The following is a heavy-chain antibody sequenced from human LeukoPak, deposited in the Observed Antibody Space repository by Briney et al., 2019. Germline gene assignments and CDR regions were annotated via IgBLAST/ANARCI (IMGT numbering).Heavy chain of an antibody. CDR1: GFTFSSYA. J-gene: IGHJ1*01. CDR3: AREEYYYDSSGYARYFQH. CDR2: ISSNGGST. D-gene: IGHD3-22*01. Sequence: PGGSLRLSCAASGFTFSSYAMHWVRQAPGKGLEYVSAISSNGGSTYYANSVKGRFTISRDNSKNTLYLQMGSLRAEDMAVYYCAREEYYYDSSGYARYFQHWGQGTLVTVSS. V-gene: IGHV3-64*01.